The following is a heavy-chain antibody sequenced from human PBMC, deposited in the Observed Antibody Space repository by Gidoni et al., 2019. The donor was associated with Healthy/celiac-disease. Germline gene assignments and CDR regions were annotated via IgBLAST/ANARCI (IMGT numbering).Heavy chain of an antibody. CDR1: GFTVSSYW. D-gene: IGHD6-13*01. CDR2: INSDGSST. Sequence: EVQLVESGGGLVQPGGYLRLSGAASGFTVSSYWMHWVRQAPGMGLVWVLRINSDGSSTIYADSVKGRFTISRDNAKNTLYLQMNSLRAEDTAVYYCASIAAAGIPYNWFDPWGQGTLVTVSS. V-gene: IGHV3-74*01. J-gene: IGHJ5*02. CDR3: ASIAAAGIPYNWFDP.